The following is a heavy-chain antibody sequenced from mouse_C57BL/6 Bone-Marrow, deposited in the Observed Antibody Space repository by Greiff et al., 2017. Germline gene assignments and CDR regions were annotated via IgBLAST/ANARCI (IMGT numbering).Heavy chain of an antibody. CDR2: ISDGGSYT. V-gene: IGHV5-4*01. D-gene: IGHD1-1*01. Sequence: EVQLVESGGGLVKPGGSLKLSCAASGFTFSSYAMSWVRQTPEKRLAWVATISDGGSYTYYPDNVKGRFTISRDNAKNNLYLQMSHLKAEDTAMYYCARGRSDVWGTGTTVTVSS. J-gene: IGHJ1*03. CDR1: GFTFSSYA. CDR3: ARGRSDV.